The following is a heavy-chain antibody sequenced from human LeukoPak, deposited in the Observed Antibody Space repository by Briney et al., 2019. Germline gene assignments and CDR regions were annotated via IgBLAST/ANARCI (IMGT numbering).Heavy chain of an antibody. CDR3: ARFWVFGADTSPPYHQGMDL. Sequence: ASVKVSCKVSGYTLTELSMHWVRQVPGQGLEWMGWISGYNGDTAFAQKFQGRVTMTKDTSTTTAYMELRSLTSDDTAVYYCARFWVFGADTSPPYHQGMDLWGRGTTVTVSS. D-gene: IGHD3-3*01. J-gene: IGHJ6*02. CDR2: ISGYNGDT. CDR1: GYTLTELS. V-gene: IGHV1-18*01.